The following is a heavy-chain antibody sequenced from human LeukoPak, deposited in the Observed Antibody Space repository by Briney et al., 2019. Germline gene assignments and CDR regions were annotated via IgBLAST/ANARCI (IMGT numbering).Heavy chain of an antibody. CDR3: VSGTTVTNFAY. D-gene: IGHD4-17*01. CDR1: GGSTSSSNW. V-gene: IGHV4-4*02. Sequence: SETLSLTCAVSGGSTSSSNWWSWVRQPPGKGLEWIGEIYHSGSTNYNPSLKSRVTISVDKSKNQFLLKLTSVTAADTAVYYCVSGTTVTNFAYWGQGTLVTVSS. CDR2: IYHSGST. J-gene: IGHJ4*02.